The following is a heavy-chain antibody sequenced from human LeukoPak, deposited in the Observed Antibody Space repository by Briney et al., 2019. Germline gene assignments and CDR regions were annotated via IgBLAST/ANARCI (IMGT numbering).Heavy chain of an antibody. V-gene: IGHV4-39*07. CDR1: GGSISIIDYY. J-gene: IGHJ3*02. CDR3: ARVTPSGAFDI. Sequence: SETLSLTCTVSGGSISIIDYYWGWIRQPPGKGLEWIGNIYYTGTTYCNPSLKSRVTISVDTSKKQFSLKLSSVTAADTVVYYCARVTPSGAFDIWGQGIMVTVSS. CDR2: IYYTGTT. D-gene: IGHD1-14*01.